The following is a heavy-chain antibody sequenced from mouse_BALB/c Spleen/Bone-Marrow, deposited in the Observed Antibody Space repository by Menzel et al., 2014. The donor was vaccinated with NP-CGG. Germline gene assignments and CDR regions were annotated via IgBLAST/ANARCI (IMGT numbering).Heavy chain of an antibody. J-gene: IGHJ1*01. D-gene: IGHD1-1*01. CDR3: ARVTTDWYFDV. CDR2: INPYNGVS. Sequence: VQLQQSGPELVKPGASVKISCKASGYSFTGYFMNWVIQSHGKSLEWIGRINPYNGVSFYNQKFKGKATLTVDKSSSTAHMELRSLASEDSAVYYCARVTTDWYFDVWGAGTTVTVSS. V-gene: IGHV1-20*02. CDR1: GYSFTGYF.